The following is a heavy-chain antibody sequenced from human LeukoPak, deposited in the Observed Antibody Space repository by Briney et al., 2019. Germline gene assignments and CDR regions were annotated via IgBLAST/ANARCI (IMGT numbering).Heavy chain of an antibody. V-gene: IGHV3-30-3*01. CDR3: ARDRDPGAFDI. CDR2: ISYDGSNK. D-gene: IGHD7-27*01. CDR1: GFTFSSYA. J-gene: IGHJ3*02. Sequence: GGSLRLSCAASGFTFSSYAMHWVRQAPGKGLEWVAVISYDGSNKFYADSVKGRFTLSRDNSKNTLYLQMNSLRIEDTAVYYCARDRDPGAFDIWGQGTMVTVSS.